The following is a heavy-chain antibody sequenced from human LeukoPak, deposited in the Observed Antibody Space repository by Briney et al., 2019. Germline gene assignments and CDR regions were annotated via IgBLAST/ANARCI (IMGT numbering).Heavy chain of an antibody. CDR1: GGSISSGSYY. Sequence: PSETLSLTCTVSGGSISSGSYYWSWIRQPAGKGLEWIGRIYTSGSTNYNPSLKSRVTISVDTSKNQFSLKLSSVTAADTAVYYCARGAEVVPATTNWFDPWGQGILVTVSS. D-gene: IGHD2-2*01. V-gene: IGHV4-61*02. CDR2: IYTSGST. J-gene: IGHJ5*02. CDR3: ARGAEVVPATTNWFDP.